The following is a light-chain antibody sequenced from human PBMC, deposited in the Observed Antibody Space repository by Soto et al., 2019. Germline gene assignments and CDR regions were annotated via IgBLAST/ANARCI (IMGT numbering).Light chain of an antibody. CDR3: QKYNSAPWT. J-gene: IGKJ1*01. CDR2: AAS. Sequence: DIKMTNNPSSRSASVGDRDTITCRASQGISNYLAWYQQKPGKVPKLLIYAASTLQSGVPSRFSGSGSGTDFTLTISSLQPEDVATYYCQKYNSAPWTFGQGTKVDIK. CDR1: QGISNY. V-gene: IGKV1-27*01.